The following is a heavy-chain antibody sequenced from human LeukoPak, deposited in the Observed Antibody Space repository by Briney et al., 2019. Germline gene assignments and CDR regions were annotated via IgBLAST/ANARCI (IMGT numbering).Heavy chain of an antibody. Sequence: TGGSLRLSCTVSGLTFSRYWMGWVRQAPGKGLEWVANIKEDGSEKYYVDSVKGRFTISRDNAKNSLYLQMNSLRAEDTAVYYCARHLRTVAGTGLDYWGQGTLVTVSS. J-gene: IGHJ4*02. CDR2: IKEDGSEK. CDR3: ARHLRTVAGTGLDY. V-gene: IGHV3-7*01. D-gene: IGHD6-19*01. CDR1: GLTFSRYW.